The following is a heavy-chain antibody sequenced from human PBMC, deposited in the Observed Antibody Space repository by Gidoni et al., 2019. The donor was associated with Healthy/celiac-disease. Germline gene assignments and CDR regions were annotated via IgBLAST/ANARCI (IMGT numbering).Heavy chain of an antibody. CDR1: GFPFSSYA. Sequence: EVQLLESGGGLVQPGGSLRLSCAASGFPFSSYAMSWVRQAPGKGLEWVSAISGSGGSTYYADSVKGRFTISRDNSKNTLYLQMNSLRAEDTAVYYCANHHDHSITMVRGVTDAFDIWGQGTMVTVSS. J-gene: IGHJ3*02. CDR3: ANHHDHSITMVRGVTDAFDI. V-gene: IGHV3-23*01. D-gene: IGHD3-10*01. CDR2: ISGSGGST.